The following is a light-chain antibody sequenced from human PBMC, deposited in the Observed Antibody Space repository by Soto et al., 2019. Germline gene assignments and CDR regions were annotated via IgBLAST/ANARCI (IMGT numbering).Light chain of an antibody. CDR3: QQLDGSPAT. Sequence: DIQLTQSPSFLSASVGDRVTITCRASQGVNSYFAWYQQKPGKAPKLLIYAASTLQSGVPSRFSGSGSGTEFTLTISSLQPEDFATYYCQQLDGSPATFGQGTRLEIK. J-gene: IGKJ5*01. V-gene: IGKV1-9*01. CDR1: QGVNSY. CDR2: AAS.